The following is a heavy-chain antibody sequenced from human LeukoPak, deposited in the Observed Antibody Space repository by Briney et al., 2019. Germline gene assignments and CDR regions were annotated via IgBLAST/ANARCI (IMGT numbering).Heavy chain of an antibody. D-gene: IGHD5-18*01. CDR3: ARHSDVDTAMAAGAFDY. CDR2: IYYSGST. J-gene: IGHJ4*02. CDR1: GGSISSSSYY. Sequence: SETLSLTCTVSGGSISSSSYYWGWIRQPPGKGLEWIGSIYYSGSTYYNPSLKSRATISVDTSKNQFSLKLSSVTAADTAVYYCARHSDVDTAMAAGAFDYWGQGTLVTVSS. V-gene: IGHV4-39*01.